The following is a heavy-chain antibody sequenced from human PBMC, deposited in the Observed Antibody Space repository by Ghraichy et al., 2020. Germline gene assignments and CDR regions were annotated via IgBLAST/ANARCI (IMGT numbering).Heavy chain of an antibody. J-gene: IGHJ4*02. CDR3: ARDGGKGSGSYYY. D-gene: IGHD3-10*01. V-gene: IGHV3-33*01. CDR2: IWYDGSNK. Sequence: GGSLRLSCAASGFTFSSYGMHWVRQAPGKGLEWVAVIWYDGSNKYYADSVKGRFTISRDNSKNTLYLQMNSLRAEDTAVYYCARDGGKGSGSYYYWGQGTLVTVSS. CDR1: GFTFSSYG.